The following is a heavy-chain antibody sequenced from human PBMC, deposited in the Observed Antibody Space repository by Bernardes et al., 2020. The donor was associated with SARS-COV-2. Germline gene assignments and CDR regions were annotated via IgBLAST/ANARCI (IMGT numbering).Heavy chain of an antibody. CDR2: ISSSSSTI. V-gene: IGHV3-48*01. CDR3: ARDPKRSEGGY. Sequence: GGSLRLSCAASGFTFSSYSMNWVRQAPGKGLEWLSYISSSSSTIYYADSVKGRFTISRDNAKNSLYLQMNSLRAEDTAIYYCARDPKRSEGGYWGQGTLVTVSS. CDR1: GFTFSSYS. D-gene: IGHD1-1*01. J-gene: IGHJ4*02.